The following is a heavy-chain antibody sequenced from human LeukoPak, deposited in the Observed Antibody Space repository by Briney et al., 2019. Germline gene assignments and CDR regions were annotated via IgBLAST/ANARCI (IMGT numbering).Heavy chain of an antibody. D-gene: IGHD6-19*01. CDR2: ISGSGGST. CDR3: AIGVRYMSGWYFGY. CDR1: GFTFSNYA. J-gene: IGHJ4*02. Sequence: PGGSLRLSCAASGFTFSNYAMNWVRQAPGKGPEWVSAISGSGGSTYSADSVKGRFTISRDNSKNTLYLQMNSLRDEDTAVYYCAIGVRYMSGWYFGYWGQGSLVTVSS. V-gene: IGHV3-23*01.